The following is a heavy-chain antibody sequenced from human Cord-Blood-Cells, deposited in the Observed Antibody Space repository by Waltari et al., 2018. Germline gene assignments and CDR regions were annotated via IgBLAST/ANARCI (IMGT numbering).Heavy chain of an antibody. CDR3: ARAEVRFLEWLE. Sequence: QVQLVQSGAEVKKPGASVKVSCKASGYTFTSYAMHWVRQAPGQRFEWMGWINAGNGNTKYSQKFQGRVTITRDTSASTAYMELSSLRSEDTAVYYCARAEVRFLEWLEWGQGTMVTVSS. D-gene: IGHD3-3*01. CDR1: GYTFTSYA. J-gene: IGHJ3*01. V-gene: IGHV1-3*01. CDR2: INAGNGNT.